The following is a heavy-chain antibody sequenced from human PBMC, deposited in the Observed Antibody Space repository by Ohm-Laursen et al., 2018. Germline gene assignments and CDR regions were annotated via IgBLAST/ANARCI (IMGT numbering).Heavy chain of an antibody. CDR3: AKIARNTDYGDYGRPTYFDY. CDR2: ISGSGGST. CDR1: GFTFSSYA. D-gene: IGHD4-17*01. V-gene: IGHV3-23*01. Sequence: GSLRLSCAASGFTFSSYAMSWVRQAPGKGLEWVSAISGSGGSTYYADSVKGRFTISRDNSKNTLYLQMNSLRAEDTAVYYCAKIARNTDYGDYGRPTYFDYWGQGTLVTVSS. J-gene: IGHJ4*02.